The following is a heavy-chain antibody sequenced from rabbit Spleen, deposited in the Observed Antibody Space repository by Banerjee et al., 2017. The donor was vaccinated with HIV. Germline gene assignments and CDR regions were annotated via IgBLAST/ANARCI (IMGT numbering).Heavy chain of an antibody. CDR3: ARDMDDVISGNFGW. CDR2: IYVNSGST. Sequence: QQQLEESGGGLVKPGGTLTLTCNVSGIDFSSWYYMCWVRQAPGKGLELIGCIYVNSGSTWYASWVNGRFPISRTSSTPVTLQMTSLTVADTATYFCARDMDDVISGNFGWWGQGTLVTVS. J-gene: IGHJ4*01. V-gene: IGHV1S43*01. CDR1: GIDFSSWYY. D-gene: IGHD1-1*01.